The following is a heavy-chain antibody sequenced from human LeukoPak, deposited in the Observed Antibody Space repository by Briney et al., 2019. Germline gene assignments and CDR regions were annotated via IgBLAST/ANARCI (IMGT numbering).Heavy chain of an antibody. D-gene: IGHD3-3*01. CDR3: ARSRASYYDFWSGYTNGGYYFDY. CDR1: GGSFSGYY. V-gene: IGHV4-34*01. CDR2: INHSGST. J-gene: IGHJ4*02. Sequence: SETLSLTCAVYGGSFSGYYWSWIRQPPGKGLEWIGEINHSGSTNYNPPLKSRVTISVDTSKNQFSLKLSSVTAADTAVYYCARSRASYYDFWSGYTNGGYYFDYWGQGTLVTVSS.